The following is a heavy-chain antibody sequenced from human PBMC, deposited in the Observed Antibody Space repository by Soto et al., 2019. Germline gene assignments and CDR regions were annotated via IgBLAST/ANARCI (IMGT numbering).Heavy chain of an antibody. CDR3: ARVTSILTVPAYLAS. J-gene: IGHJ4*02. Sequence: QVQLVQSGAEVRKPGASVKVSCKASGYTFTSYDINWVRQTTGEGLVWMGWMNPNSDNTIYAPKFQGTLPTTSKTSTNPASLQLRTLTSDVPAVYSCARVTSILTVPAYLASWGQGPLVTVSS. CDR1: GYTFTSYD. V-gene: IGHV1-8*01. D-gene: IGHD6-6*01. CDR2: MNPNSDNT.